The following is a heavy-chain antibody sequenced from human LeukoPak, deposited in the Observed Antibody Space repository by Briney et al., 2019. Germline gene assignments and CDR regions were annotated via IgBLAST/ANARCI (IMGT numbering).Heavy chain of an antibody. CDR2: ISGSGGST. CDR3: AKERARIFGVVTGFDY. V-gene: IGHV3-23*01. CDR1: GFTFSSYS. D-gene: IGHD3-3*01. Sequence: GGSLRLACAASGFTFSSYSMNWVRQAPGKGLEWVSAISGSGGSTYYADSVKGRFTISRDNSKNTLYLQMNSLRAEDTAVYYCAKERARIFGVVTGFDYWGQGTLVTVSS. J-gene: IGHJ4*02.